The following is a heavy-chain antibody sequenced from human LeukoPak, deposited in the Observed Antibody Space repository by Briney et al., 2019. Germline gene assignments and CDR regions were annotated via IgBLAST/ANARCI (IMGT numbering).Heavy chain of an antibody. D-gene: IGHD6-13*01. J-gene: IGHJ4*02. Sequence: TGGSLRLSCAASGFTFSSYEMNWVRQAPGKGPEWVSKISSSGSAIYYADSVKGRFTISRDNAKSTLYLQMNSLRAEDTAVYYCARAGAAPLTDYWGQGTLVTVSS. V-gene: IGHV3-48*03. CDR2: ISSSGSAI. CDR1: GFTFSSYE. CDR3: ARAGAAPLTDY.